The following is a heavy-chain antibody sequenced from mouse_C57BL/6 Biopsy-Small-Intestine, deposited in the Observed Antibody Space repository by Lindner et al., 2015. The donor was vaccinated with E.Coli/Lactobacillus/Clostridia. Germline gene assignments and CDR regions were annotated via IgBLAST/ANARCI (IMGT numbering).Heavy chain of an antibody. D-gene: IGHD2-4*01. CDR3: ARSIYYDRYFDV. J-gene: IGHJ1*03. CDR1: GYTFTNYW. V-gene: IGHV1-63*01. Sequence: VQLQESGAELVRPGTSVKMSCKASGYTFTNYWIGWAKQRPGHGLEWIGDIYPGGGYTNYNEKFKGKATLTADKSSSTAYMELRSLTSEDSAVYFCARSIYYDRYFDVWGTGTTVTVSS. CDR2: IYPGGGYT.